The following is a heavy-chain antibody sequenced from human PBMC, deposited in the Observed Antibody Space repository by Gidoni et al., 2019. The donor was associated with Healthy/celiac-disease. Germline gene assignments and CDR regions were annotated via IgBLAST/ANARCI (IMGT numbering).Heavy chain of an antibody. V-gene: IGHV3-9*01. CDR1: GFTFDAYA. Sequence: EVQLVESGGGLVQHGRSLRLSCAASGFTFDAYAMHWVRQAPGKGLEWVSGISWNSGSIGYADSVKGRFTISRDNAKNSLYLQMNSLRAEDTALYYCAKDAAATLYYYYGMDVWGQGTTVTVSS. D-gene: IGHD6-25*01. CDR3: AKDAAATLYYYYGMDV. CDR2: ISWNSGSI. J-gene: IGHJ6*02.